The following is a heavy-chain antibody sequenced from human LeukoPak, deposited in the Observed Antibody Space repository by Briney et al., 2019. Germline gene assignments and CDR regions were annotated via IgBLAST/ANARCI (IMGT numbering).Heavy chain of an antibody. J-gene: IGHJ4*02. D-gene: IGHD1-26*01. CDR1: GFTFSSSA. Sequence: SGGSLRLPCAASGFTFSSSAMSWVRQAPGKGLEWVSAFSGSGGNTYYADSVKGRFTISRDNSKNTLYLQMNTLRAEDTAVYYCAKTGSSRFDYWGQGTLVTVSS. V-gene: IGHV3-23*01. CDR3: AKTGSSRFDY. CDR2: FSGSGGNT.